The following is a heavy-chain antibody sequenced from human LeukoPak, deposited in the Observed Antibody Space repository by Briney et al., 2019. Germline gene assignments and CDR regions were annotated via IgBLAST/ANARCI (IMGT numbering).Heavy chain of an antibody. CDR2: INHSGST. D-gene: IGHD4-17*01. V-gene: IGHV4-34*01. CDR1: GGSFSGYY. Sequence: SETPSLTCAVYGGSFSGYYWSWIRQPPGKGLEWIGEINHSGSTNYNPSLKSRVTISVDTSKNQFSLKLSSVTAADTAVYYCARAYGDYVGNWFDPWGQGTLVTVSS. CDR3: ARAYGDYVGNWFDP. J-gene: IGHJ5*02.